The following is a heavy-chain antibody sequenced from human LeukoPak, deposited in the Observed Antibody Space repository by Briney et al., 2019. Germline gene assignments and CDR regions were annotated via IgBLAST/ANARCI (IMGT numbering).Heavy chain of an antibody. J-gene: IGHJ4*02. D-gene: IGHD3-16*02. CDR2: ISWNSGSI. CDR3: AKTNDYVWGSYRHFDY. CDR1: GFTFDDYA. V-gene: IGHV3-9*01. Sequence: PGGSLRLSCAASGFTFDDYAMHWVRQAPGKGLEWVSGISWNSGSIGYADSVKGRFTISRDSAKNSLYLQMNSLRAEDTALYYCAKTNDYVWGSYRHFDYWGQGTLVTVSS.